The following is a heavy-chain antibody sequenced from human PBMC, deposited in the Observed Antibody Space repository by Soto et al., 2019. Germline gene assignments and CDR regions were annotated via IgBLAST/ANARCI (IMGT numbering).Heavy chain of an antibody. V-gene: IGHV1-8*01. CDR3: ARMATFGSLNWFDP. CDR1: GHSFTNND. J-gene: IGHJ5*02. Sequence: ASVKVSCKASGHSFTNNDVSWVRQAIGQGLEWMGWMNPGSGDTGYAQKFQGRVTMTRDISIATAYMELSSLRSDDTAIYYCARMATFGSLNWFDPWGQGTLVTVSS. CDR2: MNPGSGDT. D-gene: IGHD3-16*01.